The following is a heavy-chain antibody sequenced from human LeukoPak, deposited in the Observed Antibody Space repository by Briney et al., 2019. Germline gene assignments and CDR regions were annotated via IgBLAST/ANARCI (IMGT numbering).Heavy chain of an antibody. CDR1: GGSFSGYY. CDR3: ARGSGSSGYKDYFDY. CDR2: INHSGST. Sequence: SETLSLTCAVYGGSFSGYYWSWIRQPPGKGVEWIGEINHSGSTNYNPSLKSRVTISVDTSKNQLSLKLSSVTAADTAVYYCARGSGSSGYKDYFDYWGQGTLVTVSS. V-gene: IGHV4-34*01. D-gene: IGHD3-22*01. J-gene: IGHJ4*02.